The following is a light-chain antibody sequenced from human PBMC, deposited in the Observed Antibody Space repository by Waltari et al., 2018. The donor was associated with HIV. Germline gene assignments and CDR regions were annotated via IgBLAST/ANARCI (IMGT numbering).Light chain of an antibody. CDR1: SSSVRDYNF. CDR2: EVT. CDR3: SSYAGSNNYV. V-gene: IGLV2-8*01. J-gene: IGLJ1*01. Sequence: QSALTQPPSASGSPGPSVTISCTQTSSSVRDYNFVSWYQQHPGKAPKLIIYEVTKRPSGVPDRFSGSKSGNTASLTVSGLQAEDEADYYCSSYAGSNNYVFGTGTKVTVL.